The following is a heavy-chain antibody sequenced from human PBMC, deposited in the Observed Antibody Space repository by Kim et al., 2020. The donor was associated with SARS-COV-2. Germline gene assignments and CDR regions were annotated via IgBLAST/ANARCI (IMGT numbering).Heavy chain of an antibody. D-gene: IGHD3-22*01. J-gene: IGHJ4*02. V-gene: IGHV3-23*01. Sequence: VKGRFTISRDNSKNTLYLQMNSLRAEDTAVYYCAKDRHYYDSSGYYYEGAWGQGTLVTVSS. CDR3: AKDRHYYDSSGYYYEGA.